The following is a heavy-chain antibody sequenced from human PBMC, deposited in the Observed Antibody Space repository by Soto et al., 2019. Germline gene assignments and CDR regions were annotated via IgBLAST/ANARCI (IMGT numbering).Heavy chain of an antibody. Sequence: PSETLSLTCTVSGGSISGYYWSWIRQPPGKGLEWIGYIYYSGSTNYNPSLRSRVTISVDMSKNQFSLKVTSVTAADTAVYYCARTRYCASSRCYYDYWGKGTLVTVAS. CDR2: IYYSGST. J-gene: IGHJ4*02. CDR1: GGSISGYY. D-gene: IGHD2-2*01. CDR3: ARTRYCASSRCYYDY. V-gene: IGHV4-59*01.